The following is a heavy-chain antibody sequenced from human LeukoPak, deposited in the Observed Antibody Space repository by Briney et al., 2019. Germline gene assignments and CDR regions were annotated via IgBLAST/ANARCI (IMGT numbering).Heavy chain of an antibody. J-gene: IGHJ4*02. V-gene: IGHV4-34*01. CDR1: GGSISSYY. CDR2: INHSGST. CDR3: ARDYGDY. Sequence: SETLSLTCTVSGGSISSYYWSWIRQPPGKGLEWIGEINHSGSTNYNPSLKSRVTISVDTSKNQFSLKLSSVTAADTAVYYCARDYGDYWGQGTLVTVSS.